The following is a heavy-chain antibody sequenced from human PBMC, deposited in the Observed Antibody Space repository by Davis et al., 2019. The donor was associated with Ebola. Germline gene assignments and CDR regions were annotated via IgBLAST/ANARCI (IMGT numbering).Heavy chain of an antibody. J-gene: IGHJ4*02. CDR2: ISSSGSTI. Sequence: GESLKISCAASGFTFSSYSMNWVRQAPGKGLEWVSYISSSGSTIYYADSVKGRFTISRDNAKNSLYLQMNSLRAEDTAVYYCAREGYSSGFIDYWGQGTLVTVSS. V-gene: IGHV3-48*04. CDR1: GFTFSSYS. D-gene: IGHD6-19*01. CDR3: AREGYSSGFIDY.